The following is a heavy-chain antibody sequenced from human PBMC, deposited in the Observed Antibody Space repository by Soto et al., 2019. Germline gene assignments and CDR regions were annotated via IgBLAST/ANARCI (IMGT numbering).Heavy chain of an antibody. CDR1: GDSMGSGGYY. Sequence: QVQLQESGPGLVKPSQTLSLTCTVSGDSMGSGGYYWSWIRQPPGKGLQWIGYIHYVGATFYNPFLESRVTISVDKSMNQFSLRLTSVTAADSAVYYCARGSTYYGFLTWGQGTVVTVSS. CDR3: ARGSTYYGFLT. D-gene: IGHD4-17*01. J-gene: IGHJ5*02. CDR2: IHYVGAT. V-gene: IGHV4-30-4*01.